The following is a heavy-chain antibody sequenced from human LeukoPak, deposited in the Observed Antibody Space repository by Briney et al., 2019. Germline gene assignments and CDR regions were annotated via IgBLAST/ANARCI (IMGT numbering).Heavy chain of an antibody. CDR1: GYRFTSYW. Sequence: PGESLKISCKGSGYRFTSYWIGWVRQMPGKGLEWMGVIYPVDSDTRYSPSFQGQVTISADNATSTAYLQWSSLKASDTAMYYCARGYSYGFYYFDYWGQGTLVTVSS. V-gene: IGHV5-51*01. CDR3: ARGYSYGFYYFDY. D-gene: IGHD5-18*01. CDR2: IYPVDSDT. J-gene: IGHJ4*02.